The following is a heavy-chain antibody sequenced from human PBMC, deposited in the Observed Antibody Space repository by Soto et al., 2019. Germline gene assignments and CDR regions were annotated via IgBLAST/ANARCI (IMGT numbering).Heavy chain of an antibody. CDR3: SKEECHPSWFDP. CDR1: GLTFTTYA. CDR2: ITASGGGA. D-gene: IGHD3-3*01. J-gene: IGHJ5*02. Sequence: EVQLLESGGGLVQPGGSLRLSCAASGLTFTTYAMTWVRQAPGKGLEWVSAITASGGGAYYAESVKGRFTISRDNSKNTLDLQMNSLSAEDKAVYYCSKEECHPSWFDPWGQGTLVTVSS. V-gene: IGHV3-23*01.